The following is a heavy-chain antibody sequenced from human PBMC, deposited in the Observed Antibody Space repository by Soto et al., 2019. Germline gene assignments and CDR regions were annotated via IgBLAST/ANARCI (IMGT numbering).Heavy chain of an antibody. V-gene: IGHV3-23*01. Sequence: GSLRLSCAASGFTFSSYAMSWVRQAPGKGLEWVSAISGSGGSTYYADSVKGRFTISRDNSRNTLYLQMNSLRVEDTAVYFCAKDWSSTWSLDYWGQGTLVTVSS. J-gene: IGHJ4*02. D-gene: IGHD3-3*01. CDR2: ISGSGGST. CDR3: AKDWSSTWSLDY. CDR1: GFTFSSYA.